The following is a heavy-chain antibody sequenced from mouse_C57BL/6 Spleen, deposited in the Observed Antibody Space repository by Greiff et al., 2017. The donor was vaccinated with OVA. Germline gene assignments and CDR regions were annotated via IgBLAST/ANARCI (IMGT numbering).Heavy chain of an antibody. V-gene: IGHV5-6*02. D-gene: IGHD2-4*01. J-gene: IGHJ3*01. CDR3: ARRDDYDRFAY. CDR2: ISSGGSYT. CDR1: GFTFSSYG. Sequence: EVKLVESGGDLVKPGGSLKLSCAASGFTFSSYGMSWVRQTPDKRLEWVATISSGGSYTYYPDSVKGRFTISRDNAKNTLYLQMSSLKSEDTAMYYGARRDDYDRFAYWGQGTLVTVSA.